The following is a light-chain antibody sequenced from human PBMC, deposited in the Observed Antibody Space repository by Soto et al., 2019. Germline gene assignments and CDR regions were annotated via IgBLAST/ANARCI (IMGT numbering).Light chain of an antibody. Sequence: EIVLTQSPGTLSLSPGERATLSCRASQSVSSYLVWYQQKPGQAPRLLIYDASKRATGIPARFSGSGSGTDFTLTISSLEPEDFAVYYCQQRSYWLYTFGQGTKLEIK. CDR2: DAS. CDR3: QQRSYWLYT. V-gene: IGKV3-11*01. CDR1: QSVSSY. J-gene: IGKJ2*01.